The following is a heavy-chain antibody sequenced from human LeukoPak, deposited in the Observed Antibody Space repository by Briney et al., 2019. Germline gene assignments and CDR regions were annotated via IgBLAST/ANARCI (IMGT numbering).Heavy chain of an antibody. D-gene: IGHD5-24*01. CDR1: GFTYGSYW. J-gene: IGHJ4*02. Sequence: GGSLRLSCAASGFTYGSYWMSWVRQAPGKGLEWVANIKQDGSKKSYVDSVKGRFTISRDNAKNSLYLQMNSLRAEDTAIYYCTRVGYIDEGIDYWGQGTLVTVSS. CDR2: IKQDGSKK. V-gene: IGHV3-7*04. CDR3: TRVGYIDEGIDY.